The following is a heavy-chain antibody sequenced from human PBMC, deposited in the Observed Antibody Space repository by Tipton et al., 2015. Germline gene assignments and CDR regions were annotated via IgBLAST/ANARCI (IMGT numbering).Heavy chain of an antibody. CDR2: IYYSGNT. CDR1: GDSISSNGFY. D-gene: IGHD3-22*01. CDR3: ARGGAGYYYDSVGYLS. J-gene: IGHJ5*02. Sequence: TLSLTCTVSGDSISSNGFYWGWIRQPPGKGLEWIGSIYYSGNTYYNPSLKSRVTVSIDTSKNQFSLKLNSVTAADTAVYYCARGGAGYYYDSVGYLSWGQGTLVTVSS. V-gene: IGHV4-39*07.